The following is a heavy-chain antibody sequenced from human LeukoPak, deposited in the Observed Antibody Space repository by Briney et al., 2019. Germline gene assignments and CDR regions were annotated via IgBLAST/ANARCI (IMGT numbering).Heavy chain of an antibody. CDR1: GGSISNYY. V-gene: IGHV4-59*01. D-gene: IGHD3-10*01. CDR3: ARSGGTWRYNY. CDR2: VYNSGST. J-gene: IGHJ4*02. Sequence: SETLSLTCTVSGGSISNYYWSWIRQPPGKGLEWLGYVYNSGSTHYNPSLKSRVTISADTSKNQFSLNLTSVTAADTVVYYCARSGGTWRYNYWGQGTLVTVSS.